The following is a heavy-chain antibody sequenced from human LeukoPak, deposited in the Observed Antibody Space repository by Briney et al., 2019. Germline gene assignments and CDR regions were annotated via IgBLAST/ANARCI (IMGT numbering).Heavy chain of an antibody. CDR3: ARVIAKTYYYYAMDV. J-gene: IGHJ6*02. V-gene: IGHV1-69*13. Sequence: ASVKVSCKASGGTFSSYAISWVRQAPGQGLEWMGGIIPIFGSANYAQKFQGRVTITADESTSTAYMELSSLRPEDTAVYYCARVIAKTYYYYAMDVWGQGTTVTVSS. CDR1: GGTFSSYA. CDR2: IIPIFGSA.